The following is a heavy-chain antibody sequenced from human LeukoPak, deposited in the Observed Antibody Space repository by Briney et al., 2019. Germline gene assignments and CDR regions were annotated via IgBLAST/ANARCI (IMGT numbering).Heavy chain of an antibody. J-gene: IGHJ6*02. CDR1: GGTISSSNR. Sequence: PSETLSLTCAVSGGTISSSNRWSWVRQPPGKGLEWIGEIYHSGSTNYNPSLKSRVTISVDKSKNQFSLKLSSVTAADTAVYYCAGTGQQLHYYYYGMDVWGQGTTVTVSS. V-gene: IGHV4-4*02. CDR2: IYHSGST. CDR3: AGTGQQLHYYYYGMDV. D-gene: IGHD6-13*01.